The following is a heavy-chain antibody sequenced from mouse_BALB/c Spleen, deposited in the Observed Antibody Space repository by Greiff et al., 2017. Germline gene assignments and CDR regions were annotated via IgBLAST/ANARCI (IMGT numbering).Heavy chain of an antibody. CDR1: GFTFSSFG. J-gene: IGHJ2*01. CDR3: ASSNYFDY. Sequence: DVHLVESGGGLVQPGGSRKLSCAASGFTFSSFGMHWVRQAPEKGLEWVAYISSGSSTIYYADTVKGRFTISRDNPKNTLFLQMTSLRSEDTAMYYCASSNYFDYWGQGTTLTVSA. CDR2: ISSGSSTI. V-gene: IGHV5-17*02.